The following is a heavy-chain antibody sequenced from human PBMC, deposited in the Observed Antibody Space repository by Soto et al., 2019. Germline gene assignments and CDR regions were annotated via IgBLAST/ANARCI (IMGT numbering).Heavy chain of an antibody. CDR1: GFTFSSYA. Sequence: PGGSLRLSCAASGFTFSSYAMSWVRQAPGKGLEWVSATSGSGGSTYYADSVKGRFTISRDNSKNTLYLQMNSLRAEDTAVYYCAKTYSSSWYPTNYYYYGMDVWGQGTTVTVSS. CDR3: AKTYSSSWYPTNYYYYGMDV. V-gene: IGHV3-23*01. CDR2: TSGSGGST. D-gene: IGHD6-13*01. J-gene: IGHJ6*02.